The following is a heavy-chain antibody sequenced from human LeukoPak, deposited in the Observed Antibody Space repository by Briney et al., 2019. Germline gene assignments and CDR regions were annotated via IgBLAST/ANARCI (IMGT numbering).Heavy chain of an antibody. CDR3: ARVVGAASYYMDV. CDR1: GFTVSSNY. CDR2: IYSGGST. D-gene: IGHD1-26*01. V-gene: IGHV3-53*01. Sequence: PGGSLRLSCASSGFTVSSNYMSWVRQAPGKGLEWVSVIYSGGSTYYADSVKGRFTISRDNSKNTLYLQMNSLRAEDRAVYYCARVVGAASYYMDVWGKASTVTVSS. J-gene: IGHJ6*03.